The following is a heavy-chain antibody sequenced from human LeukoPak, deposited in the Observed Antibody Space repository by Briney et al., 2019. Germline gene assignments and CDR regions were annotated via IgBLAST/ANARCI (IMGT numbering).Heavy chain of an antibody. CDR1: GFTFSSYG. D-gene: IGHD6-13*01. CDR2: IWYDGSNK. J-gene: IGHJ4*02. V-gene: IGHV3-33*01. CDR3: ASAGIAAGTGLTDY. Sequence: GGSLRLSCAASGFTFSSYGMHWVRQAPGKGLEWVAVIWYDGSNKYYADSVKGRFTISRDNSKNTLYLQMNSLRAEDTAVYYCASAGIAAGTGLTDYWGQGTLVTVSS.